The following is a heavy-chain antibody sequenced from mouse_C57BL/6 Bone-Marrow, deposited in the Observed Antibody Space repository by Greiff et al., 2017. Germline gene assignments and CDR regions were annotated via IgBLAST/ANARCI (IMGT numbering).Heavy chain of an antibody. V-gene: IGHV5-6*01. Sequence: EVKLMESGGDLVKPGGSLKLSCAASGFTFSSYGMSWVRQTPDKRLEWVATISSGGSYTYYPDSVKGRFTISRDNAKNTLYLQMSSLKSEDTAMYYCARQGYYYAMDYWGQGTSVTVSS. CDR2: ISSGGSYT. CDR1: GFTFSSYG. J-gene: IGHJ4*01. CDR3: ARQGYYYAMDY.